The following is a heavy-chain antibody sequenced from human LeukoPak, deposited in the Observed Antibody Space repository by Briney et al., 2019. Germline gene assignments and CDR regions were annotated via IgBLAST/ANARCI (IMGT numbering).Heavy chain of an antibody. V-gene: IGHV4-59*08. J-gene: IGHJ3*01. CDR2: IYYSGST. Sequence: SETLSLTCTVSGTSISSYYWGWIRQPPGKGLEWIGYIYYSGSTNYNPSLKSRVTISVDTSKNQFSLKLSSVTAADTAVYYCAGWAYLRDAFDLWGQGKMVTVSS. D-gene: IGHD6-19*01. CDR1: GTSISSYY. CDR3: AGWAYLRDAFDL.